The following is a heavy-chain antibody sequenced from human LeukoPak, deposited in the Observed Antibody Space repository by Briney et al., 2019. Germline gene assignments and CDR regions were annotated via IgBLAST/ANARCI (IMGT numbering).Heavy chain of an antibody. V-gene: IGHV1-18*01. CDR1: GYTFTSYG. D-gene: IGHD2-15*01. Sequence: ASVKVSCKASGYTFTSYGISWVRQAPGQGLEWMGWISAYNGNTNYAQKLQGRVTMTTDTSTGTAYMELRSLRSDDTAVYYCARDVGYCSGGSCYPQTLDYWGQGTLVTVSS. J-gene: IGHJ4*02. CDR2: ISAYNGNT. CDR3: ARDVGYCSGGSCYPQTLDY.